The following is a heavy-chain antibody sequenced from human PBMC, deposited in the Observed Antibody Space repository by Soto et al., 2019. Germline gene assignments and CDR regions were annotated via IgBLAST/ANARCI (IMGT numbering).Heavy chain of an antibody. CDR3: ARWRRARGYYGMDV. V-gene: IGHV5-51*01. J-gene: IGHJ6*02. CDR2: IYPGDSYT. Sequence: WEARKISCNVSVDSFTSCWIGWVRQMPVKGLEWIGIIYPGDSYTRYSPSFQGQVTISADKSISTAYLQWSSLKASDTAMYYCARWRRARGYYGMDVWGQGTTVTVSS. D-gene: IGHD3-10*01. CDR1: VDSFTSCW.